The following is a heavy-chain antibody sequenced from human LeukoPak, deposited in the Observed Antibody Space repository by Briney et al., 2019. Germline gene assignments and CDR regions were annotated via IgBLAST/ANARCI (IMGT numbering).Heavy chain of an antibody. CDR1: GLTFSMYG. J-gene: IGHJ4*02. D-gene: IGHD6-25*01. CDR2: ISWNSGNI. Sequence: GGSLRLSCAASGLTFSMYGMHWVRQAPGKGLEWVSGISWNSGNIFYGDSVKGRFTISRDNAKNSLYLQMNSLRAEDTALYYCAKAAALTRFDYWGQGTLVTVSS. CDR3: AKAAALTRFDY. V-gene: IGHV3-9*01.